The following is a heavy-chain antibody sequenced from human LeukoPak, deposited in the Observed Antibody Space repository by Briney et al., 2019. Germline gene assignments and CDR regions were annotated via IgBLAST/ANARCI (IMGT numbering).Heavy chain of an antibody. CDR3: ARGRLLRGGYSPNRYYYYGMDV. J-gene: IGHJ6*02. CDR2: INHSGST. Sequence: PSETLSLTCAVYGGSFSGYYWSWIRQPPGKGLEWIGEINHSGSTNYNPSLKSRVTISVDTSKNQFSLKLSSVTAADTAVYYCARGRLLRGGYSPNRYYYYGMDVWGQGTTVTVSS. D-gene: IGHD1-26*01. V-gene: IGHV4-34*01. CDR1: GGSFSGYY.